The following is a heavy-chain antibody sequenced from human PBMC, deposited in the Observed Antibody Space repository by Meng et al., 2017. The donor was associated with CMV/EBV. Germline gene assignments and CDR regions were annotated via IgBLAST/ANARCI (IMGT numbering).Heavy chain of an antibody. CDR1: GGSFSGYY. Sequence: QGRLTQWGEGLLKPSETLSLTCAVYGGSFSGYYWSWIRQPPGKGLEWIGEINHSGSTNYNPSLKSRVTISVDTSKNQFSLKLSSVTAADTAVYYCARGGIAAAGPFDYWGQGTLVTVSS. CDR3: ARGGIAAAGPFDY. V-gene: IGHV4-34*01. CDR2: INHSGST. D-gene: IGHD6-13*01. J-gene: IGHJ4*02.